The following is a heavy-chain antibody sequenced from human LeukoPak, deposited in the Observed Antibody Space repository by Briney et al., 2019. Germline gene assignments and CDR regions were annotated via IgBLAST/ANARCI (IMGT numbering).Heavy chain of an antibody. CDR3: ARDPYRSHIAAGGFDI. J-gene: IGHJ3*02. V-gene: IGHV1-46*01. Sequence: ASVKVSCKASGYTFTSYYMHWVRQAPGQGLEWMGIINPSGGSTSYAQKFQGRVTMTRDTSTSTVYMELSSLRSEDTAVYYCARDPYRSHIAAGGFDIWGQGAMVTVSS. CDR2: INPSGGST. D-gene: IGHD6-13*01. CDR1: GYTFTSYY.